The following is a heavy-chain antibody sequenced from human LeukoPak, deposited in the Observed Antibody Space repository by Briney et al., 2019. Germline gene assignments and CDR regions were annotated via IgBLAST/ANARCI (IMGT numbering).Heavy chain of an antibody. D-gene: IGHD1-26*01. CDR1: GDTFSSYG. J-gene: IGHJ4*02. CDR3: ARESRNSGDSGSYGTLDY. CDR2: INPSGGST. Sequence: GASVKVSCKTSGDTFSSYGISWVRQAPGQGLEWMGIINPSGGSTSYAQKFQGRVTMTRDTSTSTVYMELSSLRSEDTAVYYCARESRNSGDSGSYGTLDYWGQGTLVTVSS. V-gene: IGHV1-46*01.